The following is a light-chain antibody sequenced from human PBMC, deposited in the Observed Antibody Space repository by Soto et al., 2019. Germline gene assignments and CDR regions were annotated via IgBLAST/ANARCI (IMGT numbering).Light chain of an antibody. CDR3: QVWDSSTVV. Sequence: SYELTQPLSVSVALGQTARITCGGNNIGTKSVHWYQQKPGQAPVLVIYRDNNRPSGIPERFSGSNSGNTATLTISRAQAGDVADYSCQVWDSSTVVFGGGTKLTVL. V-gene: IGLV3-9*01. CDR1: NIGTKS. CDR2: RDN. J-gene: IGLJ2*01.